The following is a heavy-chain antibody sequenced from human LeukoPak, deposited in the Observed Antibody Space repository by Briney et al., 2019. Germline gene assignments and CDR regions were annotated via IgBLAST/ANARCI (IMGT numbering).Heavy chain of an antibody. CDR1: GFTFSSYG. J-gene: IGHJ4*02. D-gene: IGHD3-22*01. Sequence: GGSLTLSCAASGFTFSSYGMHWVRQAPGKGLEWVAVIWYDGSNKYYADSVKGRFTISRDNSKNTLYLQMNSLRAEDTAVYYCARDDYYDSSGYYDYWGQGTLVTVSS. CDR2: IWYDGSNK. CDR3: ARDDYYDSSGYYDY. V-gene: IGHV3-33*01.